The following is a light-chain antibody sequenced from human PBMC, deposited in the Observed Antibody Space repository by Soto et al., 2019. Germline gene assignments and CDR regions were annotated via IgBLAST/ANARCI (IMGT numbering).Light chain of an antibody. CDR1: QSLVHSDGIAY. CDR2: KVS. V-gene: IGKV2-30*02. J-gene: IGKJ5*01. CDR3: MQGTHWPIT. Sequence: DVVMTQSPVSQPFTLPHPSSISCRSSQSLVHSDGIAYFSWFQQRPGRSPRRLIYKVSNRDSGVPARFSGSGSGTDFALKISRVEAEDVGVYYCMQGTHWPITFGQGTRLEIK.